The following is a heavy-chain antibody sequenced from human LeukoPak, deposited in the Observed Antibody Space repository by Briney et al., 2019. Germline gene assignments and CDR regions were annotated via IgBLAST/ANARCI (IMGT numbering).Heavy chain of an antibody. CDR3: ARVTRTYYDILTGYSRPYYYYGMDV. J-gene: IGHJ6*02. V-gene: IGHV3-9*01. Sequence: PGGSPRLSCAASGFTFDDYAMHWVRQAPGKGLEWVSGISWNSGSIGYADSVKGRFTISRDNSKNTLYLQMNSLRAEDTAVYYCARVTRTYYDILTGYSRPYYYYGMDVWGQGTTVTVSS. D-gene: IGHD3-9*01. CDR2: ISWNSGSI. CDR1: GFTFDDYA.